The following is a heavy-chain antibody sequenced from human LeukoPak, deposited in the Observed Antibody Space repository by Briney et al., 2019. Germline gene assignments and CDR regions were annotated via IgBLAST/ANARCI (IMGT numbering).Heavy chain of an antibody. J-gene: IGHJ4*02. V-gene: IGHV1-58*01. CDR3: AALLSMGYFDY. CDR2: VVVGSGNT. Sequence: SVKVSCKASGFTFTSSAVQWVRQARGQRLEWIGWVVVGSGNTNYAQKFQERVTITRDMSTSTAYMELSSLRSEDTAVYYCAALLSMGYFDYWGQGTLVTVSS. D-gene: IGHD2/OR15-2a*01. CDR1: GFTFTSSA.